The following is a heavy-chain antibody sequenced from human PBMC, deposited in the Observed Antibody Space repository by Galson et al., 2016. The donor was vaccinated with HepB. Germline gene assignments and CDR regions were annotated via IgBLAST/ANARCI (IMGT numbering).Heavy chain of an antibody. D-gene: IGHD3-22*01. CDR3: ARGAFTMIVEGGALDI. J-gene: IGHJ3*02. CDR2: IKEDGSEQ. CDR1: GFTFSGCW. V-gene: IGHV3-7*01. Sequence: SLRLSCAASGFTFSGCWMSWVRQAPGKGLEWVGNIKEDGSEQFYEDSVKGRFTISRDNAKNSLFLQMNSLRAEDTAVYYCARGAFTMIVEGGALDIWGQGTMVTVSS.